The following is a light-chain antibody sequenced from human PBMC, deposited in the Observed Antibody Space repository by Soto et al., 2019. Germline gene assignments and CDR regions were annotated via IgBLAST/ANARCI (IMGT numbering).Light chain of an antibody. CDR1: SSDVGAYNY. Sequence: QSVLAQPASVSGSPVQSITISCTGTSSDVGAYNYDSWYQQYPGEAPKVIIYDVSHRPAGVSNRFSGSKSGNTASLTISGLQTQDEADYYCSSYTSATTYVFGTGTKVTV. J-gene: IGLJ1*01. CDR2: DVS. V-gene: IGLV2-14*01. CDR3: SSYTSATTYV.